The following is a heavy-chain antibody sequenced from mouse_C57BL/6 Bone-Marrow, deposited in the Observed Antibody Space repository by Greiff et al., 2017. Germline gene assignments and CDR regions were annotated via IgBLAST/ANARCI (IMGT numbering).Heavy chain of an antibody. CDR1: GYTFTDYN. CDR2: INPNNGGT. J-gene: IGHJ3*01. Sequence: VQLQQSGPELVKPGASVKIPCKASGYTFTDYNMDWVKQSHGKSLEWIGDINPNNGGTIYNQKFKGKATLTVDKSSSTAYMELRSLTSEDTAVYYCARRNSNYGWFAYWGQGTLVTVSA. CDR3: ARRNSNYGWFAY. D-gene: IGHD2-5*01. V-gene: IGHV1-18*01.